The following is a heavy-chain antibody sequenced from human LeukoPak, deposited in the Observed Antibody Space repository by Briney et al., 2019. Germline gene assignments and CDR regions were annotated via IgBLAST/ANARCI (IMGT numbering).Heavy chain of an antibody. CDR3: ARDQYYDFWSGSWFDP. V-gene: IGHV3-48*04. D-gene: IGHD3-3*01. J-gene: IGHJ5*02. CDR1: GFTFSSYS. CDR2: ISSSSSTI. Sequence: GGSLRLSCAASGFTFSSYSMNWVRQAPGKGLEWVSYISSSSSTIYYADSVRGRFTISRDNAKNSLYLQMNSLRAEDTAVYYCARDQYYDFWSGSWFDPWGQGTLVTVSS.